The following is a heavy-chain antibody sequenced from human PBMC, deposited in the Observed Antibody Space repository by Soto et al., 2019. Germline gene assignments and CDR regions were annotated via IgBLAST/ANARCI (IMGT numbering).Heavy chain of an antibody. J-gene: IGHJ6*02. CDR2: IKQDGSEK. CDR1: GFTFGDYA. V-gene: IGHV3-7*01. Sequence: GGSLRLSCTASGFTFGDYAMSWFRQAPGKGLEWVANIKQDGSEKYYVDSVKGRFTISRDNAKNSLYLQMNSLRAEDTAVYYCARDPNIVLVPAALRSYYYYYGMDVWGQGTTVTVSS. D-gene: IGHD2-2*01. CDR3: ARDPNIVLVPAALRSYYYYYGMDV.